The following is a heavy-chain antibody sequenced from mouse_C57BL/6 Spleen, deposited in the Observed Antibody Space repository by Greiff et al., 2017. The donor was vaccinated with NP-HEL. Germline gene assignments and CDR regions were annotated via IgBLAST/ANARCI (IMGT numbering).Heavy chain of an antibody. V-gene: IGHV1-54*01. D-gene: IGHD1-1*01. CDR1: GYAFTNYL. CDR3: ARRLLPYYAMDY. Sequence: VKLMESGAELVRPGTSVKVSCKASGYAFTNYLIEWVKQRPGQGLEWIGVINPGSGGTNYNEKFKGKATLTADKSSSTAYMQLSSLTSEDSAVYFCARRLLPYYAMDYWGQGTSVTVSS. J-gene: IGHJ4*01. CDR2: INPGSGGT.